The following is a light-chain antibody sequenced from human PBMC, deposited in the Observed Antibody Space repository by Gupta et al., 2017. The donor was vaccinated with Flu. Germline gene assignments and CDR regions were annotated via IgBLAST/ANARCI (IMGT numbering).Light chain of an antibody. CDR3: QQSYNTVT. J-gene: IGKJ3*01. CDR2: AAS. V-gene: IGKV1-39*01. Sequence: DIQLTQSPSSLSASVGERVTITCRASQSISTYLNWYQQKPGKAPKLLIYAASSLQSGVPSRFSGSGSGADFALTISSLQPEDFATYYCQQSYNTVTFGPGTKVDIK. CDR1: QSISTY.